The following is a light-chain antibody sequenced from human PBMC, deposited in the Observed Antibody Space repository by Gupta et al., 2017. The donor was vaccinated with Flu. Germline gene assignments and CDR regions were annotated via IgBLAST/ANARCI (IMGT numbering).Light chain of an antibody. CDR1: SSNIGNNY. Sequence: QSVLTQQPSVSAAPAHQVTISCHGSSSNIGNNYVSWYQQPQGPPPKLLIDDNNKRPSGIPDRFSASKPGTSATLSITGLQPGDEADYYCGAWDSSLSAWVFGGGTKLTVL. J-gene: IGLJ3*02. CDR2: DNN. CDR3: GAWDSSLSAWV. V-gene: IGLV1-51*01.